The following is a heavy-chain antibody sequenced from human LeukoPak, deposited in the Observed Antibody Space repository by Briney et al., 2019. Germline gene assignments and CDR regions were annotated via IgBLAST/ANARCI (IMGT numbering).Heavy chain of an antibody. CDR1: GFTFSSHA. J-gene: IGHJ4*02. CDR3: ARQYSTATDY. V-gene: IGHV3-23*01. Sequence: PGGSLRLSCAASGFTFSSHAMSWVRQAPGKGLEWVSAISGSGGSTYYADSVKGRFTISRDNSQNTLYLQMNSLRAEDTALYYCARQYSTATDYWGQGTLVTVSS. CDR2: ISGSGGST. D-gene: IGHD6-13*01.